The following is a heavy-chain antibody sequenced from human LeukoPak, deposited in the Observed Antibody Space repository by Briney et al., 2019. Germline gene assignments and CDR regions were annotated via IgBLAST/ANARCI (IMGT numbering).Heavy chain of an antibody. CDR2: IYHSGST. Sequence: PSETLSLTCAVSGGSISSGGYSWSWIRQPPGKGLEWIGYIYHSGSTYYNPSLKSRVTISVDRSKNQFSLKLSSVTAADTAVYYCAAGMTTVVTNYWGQGTLVTVSS. D-gene: IGHD4-23*01. V-gene: IGHV4-30-2*01. CDR3: AAGMTTVVTNY. J-gene: IGHJ4*02. CDR1: GGSISSGGYS.